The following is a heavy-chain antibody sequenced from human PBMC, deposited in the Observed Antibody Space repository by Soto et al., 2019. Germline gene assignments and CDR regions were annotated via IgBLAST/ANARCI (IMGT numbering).Heavy chain of an antibody. Sequence: PSETLSLTCAISGYSITSGYYWGWVRQSPGKGLEWIGSIYHSGKTYYKPSLRSRVTISVDTAKNQFSLRLTSVTAADTAVYYCATDKRVTMIGGWFDPWGQGILVTVSS. CDR2: IYHSGKT. CDR3: ATDKRVTMIGGWFDP. D-gene: IGHD3-22*01. CDR1: GYSITSGYY. V-gene: IGHV4-38-2*02. J-gene: IGHJ5*02.